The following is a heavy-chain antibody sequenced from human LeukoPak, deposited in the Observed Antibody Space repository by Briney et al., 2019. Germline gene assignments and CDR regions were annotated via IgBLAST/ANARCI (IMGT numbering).Heavy chain of an antibody. CDR1: GGSIRTYY. D-gene: IGHD3-9*01. Sequence: SETLSLTCTVSGGSIRTYYWNWIRQTPGKGLEWIGYIFYSGSTNYNPSLKSRVTISVDTSKNQFSLKLSSVTAADTAVYYCARGGILTTYQYYYYYYYMDVWGKGTTVTISS. J-gene: IGHJ6*03. V-gene: IGHV4-59*01. CDR2: IFYSGST. CDR3: ARGGILTTYQYYYYYYYMDV.